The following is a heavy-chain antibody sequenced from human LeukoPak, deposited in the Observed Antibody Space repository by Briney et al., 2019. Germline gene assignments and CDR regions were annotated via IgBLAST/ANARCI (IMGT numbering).Heavy chain of an antibody. CDR2: ISGSGGST. D-gene: IGHD3-16*02. CDR3: AKDTIKWGSYRYFDF. Sequence: GGSLRLSCAASGFTFSSYAMSWVRQAPGKGLEWVSAISGSGGSTYYADSVKGRFTISRDNSKNTLYLQMNSLRAEDTAVYYCAKDTIKWGSYRYFDFWGQGTLVTVSS. CDR1: GFTFSSYA. V-gene: IGHV3-23*01. J-gene: IGHJ4*02.